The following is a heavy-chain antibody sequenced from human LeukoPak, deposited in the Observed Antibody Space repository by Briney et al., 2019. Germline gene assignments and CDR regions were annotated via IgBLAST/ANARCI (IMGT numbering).Heavy chain of an antibody. CDR3: ARGKADIAAAGTVFDY. J-gene: IGHJ4*02. CDR1: GGSITTFY. Sequence: PSETLSLTCTVSGGSITTFYWTWIRQPPGKGLEWIGYISDYWSTNYNRSLKSRVTISVDMSKNQYSLKLSSVTAADTAVYYCARGKADIAAAGTVFDYWGQGALVTVSS. D-gene: IGHD6-13*01. CDR2: ISDYWST. V-gene: IGHV4-59*08.